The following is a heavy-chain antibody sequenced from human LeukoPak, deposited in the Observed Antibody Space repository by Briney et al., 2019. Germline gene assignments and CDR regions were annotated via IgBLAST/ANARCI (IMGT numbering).Heavy chain of an antibody. Sequence: PGGSLRLSCAASGFTFSRYWMSWVRQAPGKGLEWVANIKQDGSEKYYVDSVKGRFTISRDNAKNSLYLQMNSLRAEDTAVYYCARDGYYYDSSGYYYYFDYWGQGTLVTVSS. CDR3: ARDGYYYDSSGYYYYFDY. CDR2: IKQDGSEK. CDR1: GFTFSRYW. V-gene: IGHV3-7*04. D-gene: IGHD3-22*01. J-gene: IGHJ4*02.